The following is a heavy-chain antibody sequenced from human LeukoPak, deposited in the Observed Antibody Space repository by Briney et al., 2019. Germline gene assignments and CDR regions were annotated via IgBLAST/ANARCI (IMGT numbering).Heavy chain of an antibody. J-gene: IGHJ6*03. CDR2: MNPNSGNT. D-gene: IGHD6-13*01. CDR1: GYTFTSYD. V-gene: IGHV1-8*01. CDR3: ARDREAAGASHYYYYMDV. Sequence: GASVRVSCKASGYTFTSYDINWVRQATGQGLEWMGWMNPNSGNTGYTQKFQGRVTMTRNTSISTAYMELSSLRSEDTAVYYCARDREAAGASHYYYYMDVWGKGTTVTVSS.